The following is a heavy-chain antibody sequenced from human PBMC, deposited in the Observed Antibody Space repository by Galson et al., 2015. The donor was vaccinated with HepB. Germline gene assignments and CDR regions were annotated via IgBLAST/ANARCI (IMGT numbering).Heavy chain of an antibody. Sequence: SLRLSCAASGFTFSSYSMNWVRQAPGKGLEWVSYISSSSSTIYYADSVKGRFAISRDNAKNSLYLQVNSLRDEDTAVYYCARDAPLPRTLRFLEWSPPRWFDPWGQGTLVTVSS. J-gene: IGHJ5*02. V-gene: IGHV3-48*02. CDR3: ARDAPLPRTLRFLEWSPPRWFDP. CDR1: GFTFSSYS. D-gene: IGHD3-3*01. CDR2: ISSSSSTI.